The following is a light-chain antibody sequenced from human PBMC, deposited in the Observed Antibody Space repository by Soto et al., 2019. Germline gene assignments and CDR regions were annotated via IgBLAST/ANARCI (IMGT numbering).Light chain of an antibody. CDR1: SSDVGSYKF. Sequence: ALTQPASVSGSPGQSITISCTGTSSDVGSYKFVSWYQQHPGKAPKLMIYEGSKRPSGVSNRFSGSKSGNTASLTISGLQAEDEADYYCCSYAGSSTWVFGTGTKLTVL. V-gene: IGLV2-23*01. CDR2: EGS. CDR3: CSYAGSSTWV. J-gene: IGLJ1*01.